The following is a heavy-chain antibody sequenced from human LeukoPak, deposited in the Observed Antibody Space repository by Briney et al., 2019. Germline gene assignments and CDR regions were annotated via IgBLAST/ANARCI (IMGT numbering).Heavy chain of an antibody. J-gene: IGHJ4*02. V-gene: IGHV3-66*01. CDR1: GFTVSSNY. CDR2: IYSGGST. D-gene: IGHD3-22*01. CDR3: ARDTSSGYYYDSSGYAPPGY. Sequence: GGSLRLSCAASGFTVSSNYMSWVRQAPGKGLEWVSVIYSGGSTYYADSVKGRFTISRDNSKNTLYLQMNSLRAEDTAVYYCARDTSSGYYYDSSGYAPPGYWGQGTLVTVSS.